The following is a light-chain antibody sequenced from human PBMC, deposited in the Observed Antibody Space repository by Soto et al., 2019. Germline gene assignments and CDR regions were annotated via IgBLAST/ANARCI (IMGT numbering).Light chain of an antibody. CDR2: GAS. V-gene: IGKV3-20*01. CDR1: QSVTSSH. Sequence: IVLTQSPGTLSLSPGERATLSCRASQSVTSSHLAWYQQKPGQAPRLLIYGASSRATGIPDRFSGSGSGTDFTLTIRRLEPEDFAVYYCQQYGSSPLTFGGGTKVDIK. J-gene: IGKJ4*01. CDR3: QQYGSSPLT.